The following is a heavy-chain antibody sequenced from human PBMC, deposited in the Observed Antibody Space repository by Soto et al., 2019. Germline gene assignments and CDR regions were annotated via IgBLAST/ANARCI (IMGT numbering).Heavy chain of an antibody. D-gene: IGHD1-1*01. Sequence: GASVKVSCKASGGTFSSYAISWVRQAPGQGLEWMGGIIPIFGTANYAQKFQGRVTITADESTSTAYMELRSLRSDDTAVYYCARGLLSTKIGHAFDIWGQGTMVTVSS. V-gene: IGHV1-69*13. CDR1: GGTFSSYA. J-gene: IGHJ3*02. CDR2: IIPIFGTA. CDR3: ARGLLSTKIGHAFDI.